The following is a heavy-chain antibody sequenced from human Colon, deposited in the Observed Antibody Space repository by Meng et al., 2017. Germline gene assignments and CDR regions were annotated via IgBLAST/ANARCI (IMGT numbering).Heavy chain of an antibody. D-gene: IGHD2-15*01. CDR3: ARSTPSLDY. J-gene: IGHJ4*02. V-gene: IGHV1-2*02. CDR2: IVPNSGDT. Sequence: GQRGQAGTGVQGPGASVKVSCKASGDSVSDCYIHWVRQAPGQGLEWMGWIVPNSGDTNYAQKFQGRVTMTRDTSISTTYMELIRLTSDDTAVYYCARSTPSLDYWGQGTLVTVSS. CDR1: GDSVSDCY.